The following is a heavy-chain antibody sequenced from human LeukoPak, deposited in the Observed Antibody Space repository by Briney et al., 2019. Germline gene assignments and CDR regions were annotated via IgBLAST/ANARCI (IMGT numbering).Heavy chain of an antibody. CDR2: IYYSGST. J-gene: IGHJ5*02. V-gene: IGHV4-59*01. CDR3: ARDSPAGYCSGGSCYPWGWFDP. D-gene: IGHD2-15*01. Sequence: SETLSLTCTVSGGSISSYYWSWIRQPPGKGLEWIGYIYYSGSTNYNPSLKSRVTISVDTSKNQFSLKLSSVTAADTAVYYCARDSPAGYCSGGSCYPWGWFDPWGQGTLVTVSS. CDR1: GGSISSYY.